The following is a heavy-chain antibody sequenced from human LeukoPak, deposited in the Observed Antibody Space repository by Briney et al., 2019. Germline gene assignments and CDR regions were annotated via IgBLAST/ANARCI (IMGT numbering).Heavy chain of an antibody. D-gene: IGHD2-21*02. Sequence: PSETLSLTCTVSGGSISSYYWSWIRQPPGKGLEWIGYIYYSGSTNYNPSLKSRVTISVDTSKNRFSLKLSSVTAADTAVYYCAREKTAGFDYWGQGTLVTVSS. CDR1: GGSISSYY. V-gene: IGHV4-59*01. J-gene: IGHJ4*02. CDR3: AREKTAGFDY. CDR2: IYYSGST.